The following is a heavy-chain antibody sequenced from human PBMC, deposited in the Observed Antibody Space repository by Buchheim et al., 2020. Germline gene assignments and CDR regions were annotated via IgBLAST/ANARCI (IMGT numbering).Heavy chain of an antibody. V-gene: IGHV3-7*01. CDR2: TKPDGSDK. D-gene: IGHD2-21*01. CDR1: GFTFSNYW. J-gene: IGHJ6*02. CDR3: ARDGAAYCGGDCYSYYYYGMDV. Sequence: EVQLVESGGGLVQPGGSVRLSCAASGFTFSNYWMSWVRQAPGKGLEWVGNTKPDGSDKYYVDSVNGRFTISRDNAKNSLYLQMNSLRAEDTAVYYCARDGAAYCGGDCYSYYYYGMDVWGQGTT.